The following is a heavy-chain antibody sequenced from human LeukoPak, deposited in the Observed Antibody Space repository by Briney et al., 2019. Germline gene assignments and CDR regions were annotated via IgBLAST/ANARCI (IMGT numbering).Heavy chain of an antibody. D-gene: IGHD5-18*01. V-gene: IGHV3-21*01. J-gene: IGHJ4*02. CDR1: GFTFSSYS. CDR3: ARDGYSYGDY. Sequence: GGSLRLSCAASGFTFSSYSMNWVRQAPGKGLEWVSSISSSSSYVHYADSVKGRFTISRDNAKNSLYLQMNSLRAEDTAVYYCARDGYSYGDYWGQGTLVTVSS. CDR2: ISSSSSYV.